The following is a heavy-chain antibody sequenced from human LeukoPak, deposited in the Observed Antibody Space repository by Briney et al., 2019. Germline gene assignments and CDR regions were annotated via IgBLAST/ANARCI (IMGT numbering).Heavy chain of an antibody. D-gene: IGHD3-10*02. J-gene: IGHJ6*04. CDR3: AELGITMIGGV. CDR2: ISSSGSTI. CDR1: GFTFSDYS. V-gene: IGHV3-48*04. Sequence: AGGSLRLSCAASGFTFSDYSMHWVRQAPGKGLEWVSYISSSGSTIYYADSVKGRFTISRDNAKNSLYPQMNSLRAEDTAVYYCAELGITMIGGVWGKGTTVTISS.